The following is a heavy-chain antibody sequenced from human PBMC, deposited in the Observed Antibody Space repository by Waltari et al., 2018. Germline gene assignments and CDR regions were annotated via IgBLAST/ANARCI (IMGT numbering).Heavy chain of an antibody. D-gene: IGHD3-10*01. V-gene: IGHV1-69*10. CDR1: GGTFSSYA. CDR3: ARDRQTLMTYYYGSGSYTRFDP. Sequence: QVQLVQSGAEVKKPGSSVKVSCKASGGTFSSYAISWVRQAPGQGLEWGGGIIPILGIANYAQKFQGRVTITADKSTSTAYMELSSLRSEDTAVYYCARDRQTLMTYYYGSGSYTRFDPWGQGTLVTVSS. J-gene: IGHJ5*02. CDR2: IIPILGIA.